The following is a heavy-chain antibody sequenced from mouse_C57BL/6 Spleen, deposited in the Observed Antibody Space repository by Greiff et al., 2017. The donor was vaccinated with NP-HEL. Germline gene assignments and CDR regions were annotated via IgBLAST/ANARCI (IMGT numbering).Heavy chain of an antibody. V-gene: IGHV1-80*01. CDR2: IYPGDGDT. Sequence: VKLMESGAELVKPGASVKISCKASGYAFSSYWMNWVKQRPGKGLEWIGQIYPGDGDTNYNGKFKGKATLTADKSSSTAYMQLSSLTSEDSAVYFCARERKYYGSRIIDYWGQGTTLTVSS. CDR1: GYAFSSYW. CDR3: ARERKYYGSRIIDY. D-gene: IGHD1-1*01. J-gene: IGHJ2*01.